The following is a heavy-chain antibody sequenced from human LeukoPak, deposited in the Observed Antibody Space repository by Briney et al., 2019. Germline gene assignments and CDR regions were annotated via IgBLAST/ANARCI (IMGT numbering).Heavy chain of an antibody. CDR3: ARWLELMRNFDW. CDR2: IKQDGSEK. Sequence: PGGSLGLSCVGSGFTFSDYWMSWVRQAPGKGLEWVANIKQDGSEKDYVDALKGRFTISRDNAKNSLYLQMNSLRAEDTAVYYCARWLELMRNFDWWGQGTLVTVSS. D-gene: IGHD5-24*01. CDR1: GFTFSDYW. V-gene: IGHV3-7*01. J-gene: IGHJ4*02.